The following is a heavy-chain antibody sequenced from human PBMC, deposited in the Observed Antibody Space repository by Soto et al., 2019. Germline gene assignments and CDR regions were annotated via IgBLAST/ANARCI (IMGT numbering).Heavy chain of an antibody. V-gene: IGHV3-9*01. CDR1: GFNFDDYA. D-gene: IGHD5-12*01. J-gene: IGHJ4*02. CDR3: AKDHDEDFGYDLDYFNY. CDR2: ISWEGGSI. Sequence: GGSLRLSCAASGFNFDDYAIHWVRRVPGKGLEWVSGISWEGGSIGYADSVKGRFTISRDNAKNSLYLEMNSLRSEDTAFYYCAKDHDEDFGYDLDYFNYWGQGT.